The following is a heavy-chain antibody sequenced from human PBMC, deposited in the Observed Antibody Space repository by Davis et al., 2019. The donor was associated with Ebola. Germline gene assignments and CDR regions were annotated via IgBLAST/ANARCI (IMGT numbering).Heavy chain of an antibody. CDR1: GYTFSDYG. Sequence: ASVKVSCKASGYTFSDYGISWVRQAPGQGLEWMGWIRTSNGETKLAQNPQGRVTMTTERSTSTVYMDLRSLTSDDTAVYYCARDWDCTGGSCRNCFDPWGQGTQVIVSA. CDR3: ARDWDCTGGSCRNCFDP. D-gene: IGHD2-15*01. CDR2: IRTSNGET. J-gene: IGHJ5*02. V-gene: IGHV1-18*01.